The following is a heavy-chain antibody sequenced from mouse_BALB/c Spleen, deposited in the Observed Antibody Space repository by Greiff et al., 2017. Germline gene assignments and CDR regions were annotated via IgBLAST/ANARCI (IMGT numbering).Heavy chain of an antibody. Sequence: QVTLKVSGPGILQPSQTLSLTCSFSGFSLSTSGMGVSWIRQPSGKGLEWLAHIYWDDDKRYNPSLKSRLTISKDTSRNQVFLKITSVDTADTATYYCASITTVVSFDYWGQGTTLTVSS. CDR2: IYWDDDK. D-gene: IGHD1-1*01. CDR3: ASITTVVSFDY. CDR1: GFSLSTSGMG. V-gene: IGHV8-12*01. J-gene: IGHJ2*01.